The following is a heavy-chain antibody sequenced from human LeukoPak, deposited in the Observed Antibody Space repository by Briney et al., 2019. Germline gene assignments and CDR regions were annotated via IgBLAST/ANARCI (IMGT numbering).Heavy chain of an antibody. CDR2: IYYSGST. J-gene: IGHJ6*02. CDR3: ARVGGSGSPDYYYYGMDV. CDR1: GGSISSGGYY. Sequence: SETLSLTCTVSGGSISSGGYYWSWIRQHPGKGLEWIGYIYYSGSTYYNPSLKSRVTISVDTSKNQFSLKLSSVTAADTAVYYYARVGGSGSPDYYYYGMDVWGQGTTVTVSS. V-gene: IGHV4-31*03. D-gene: IGHD3-10*01.